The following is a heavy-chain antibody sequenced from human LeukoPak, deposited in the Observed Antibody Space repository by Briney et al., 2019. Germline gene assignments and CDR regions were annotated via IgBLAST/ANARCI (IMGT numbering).Heavy chain of an antibody. CDR2: ISSSGSTI. J-gene: IGHJ6*02. V-gene: IGHV3-48*03. CDR3: ATGYYDSSMDL. Sequence: PGGSLRLSCAASGFTFSSYEMNWVRQAPGKGLEWVSYISSSGSTIYYADSVKGRFTISRDNAKNSLYLQMNRQRVEDTAVYYCATGYYDSSMDLWGQGTTVTVSS. D-gene: IGHD3-22*01. CDR1: GFTFSSYE.